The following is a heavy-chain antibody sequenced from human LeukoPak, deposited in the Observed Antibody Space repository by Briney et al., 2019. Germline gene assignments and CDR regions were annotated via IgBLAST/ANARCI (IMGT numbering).Heavy chain of an antibody. CDR1: GFTFSSYA. Sequence: GGSLRLSCAASGFTFSSYAMSWVRQAPGKGLEWVSAISGSGGSTYYADSVKGRFTISRDNSKNTLYLQMNSLRAEDTAVHYCAKDYSSSSLSRWSDPWGQGTLVTVSS. D-gene: IGHD6-6*01. CDR2: ISGSGGST. CDR3: AKDYSSSSLSRWSDP. J-gene: IGHJ5*02. V-gene: IGHV3-23*01.